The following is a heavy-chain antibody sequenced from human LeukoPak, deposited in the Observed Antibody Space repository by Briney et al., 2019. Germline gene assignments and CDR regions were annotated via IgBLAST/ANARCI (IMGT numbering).Heavy chain of an antibody. V-gene: IGHV3-30*02. D-gene: IGHD3-3*01. J-gene: IGHJ4*02. CDR1: GFTFSSYG. CDR3: AKGPPWVIFGVVD. CDR2: IRYDGSNK. Sequence: GGSPRLSCAASGFTFSSYGMHWVRQAPGKGLEWVAFIRYDGSNKYYADSVKGRFTISRDNSKNTLYLQMNSLRAEDTAVYYCAKGPPWVIFGVVDWGQGTLVTVSS.